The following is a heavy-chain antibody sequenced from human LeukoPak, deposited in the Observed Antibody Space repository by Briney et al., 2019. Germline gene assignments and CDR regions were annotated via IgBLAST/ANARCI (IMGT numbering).Heavy chain of an antibody. Sequence: ASVKVSCKASGYTFTSYAMNWVRQAPGQGLEWMGWINTNTGNPTYAQGFTGRFVFSLDTSVSTAYLQISSLRAEDTAVYYCARVGGRGYSGYPLVDYWGQGTLVTVSS. V-gene: IGHV7-4-1*02. CDR2: INTNTGNP. CDR3: ARVGGRGYSGYPLVDY. J-gene: IGHJ4*02. CDR1: GYTFTSYA. D-gene: IGHD5-12*01.